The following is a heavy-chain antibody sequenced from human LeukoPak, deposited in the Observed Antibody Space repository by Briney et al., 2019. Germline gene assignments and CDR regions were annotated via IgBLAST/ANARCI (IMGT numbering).Heavy chain of an antibody. CDR2: ISSSSSYI. J-gene: IGHJ4*02. D-gene: IGHD5-18*01. Sequence: PGGSLRLSCAASGFTFSSYSMNWVRQAPGKGLEWVSSISSSSSYIYYADSVKGRFTISRDNAKNSLYLQMNSLRAEDTAVYYCARVSLVDTAMADTYHFDYWGQGTLVTVSS. V-gene: IGHV3-21*01. CDR1: GFTFSSYS. CDR3: ARVSLVDTAMADTYHFDY.